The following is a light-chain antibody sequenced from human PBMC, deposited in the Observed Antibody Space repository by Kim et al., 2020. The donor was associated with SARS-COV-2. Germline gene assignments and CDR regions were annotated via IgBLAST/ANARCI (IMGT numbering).Light chain of an antibody. CDR2: EVT. J-gene: IGLJ3*02. V-gene: IGLV2-23*02. Sequence: QSALTQPASVSGSPGQSITISCTGTSSDVGTYNLVSWYQHHPGKAPKLMIYEVTKRPSGVSNRFSGSKSGNTASLTISGLQAEDEADYYCCSYVGSSTWVFGGGTKLTVL. CDR3: CSYVGSSTWV. CDR1: SSDVGTYNL.